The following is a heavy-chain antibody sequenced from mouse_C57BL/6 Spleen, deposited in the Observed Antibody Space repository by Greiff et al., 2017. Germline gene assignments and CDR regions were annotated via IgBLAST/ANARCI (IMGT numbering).Heavy chain of an antibody. V-gene: IGHV1-81*01. CDR2: IYPRSGNT. Sequence: QVQLQQSGAELARPGASVKLSCKASGYTFTSYGISWVKQRTGQGLEWIGEIYPRSGNTYYNEKFKGKATLTADKSSSTAYMELRSLTSDDSAVYFCASRGYFDVWGTGTTVTVSS. CDR3: ASRGYFDV. J-gene: IGHJ1*03. CDR1: GYTFTSYG.